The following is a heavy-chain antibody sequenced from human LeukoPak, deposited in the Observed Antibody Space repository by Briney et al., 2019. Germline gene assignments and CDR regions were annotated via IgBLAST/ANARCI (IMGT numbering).Heavy chain of an antibody. CDR3: ARDCSGGSCYFRNWFDP. J-gene: IGHJ5*02. Sequence: ASVKVSCKASGYTFTSYGISWVRQAPGQGLEWMGWISAYNGNTNYAQKLQGRVTMTTDTSTSTAYMELRSLRSDDAAVYYCARDCSGGSCYFRNWFDPWGQGTLVTVSS. CDR2: ISAYNGNT. CDR1: GYTFTSYG. D-gene: IGHD2-15*01. V-gene: IGHV1-18*01.